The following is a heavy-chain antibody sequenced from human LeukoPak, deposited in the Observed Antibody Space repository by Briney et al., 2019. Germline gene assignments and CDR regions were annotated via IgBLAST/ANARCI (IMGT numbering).Heavy chain of an antibody. CDR3: ARVDYQLLVGWFDP. CDR1: GFTFNSYT. V-gene: IGHV3-21*01. J-gene: IGHJ5*02. Sequence: GGSLRLSCAASGFTFNSYTMNWVRQAPGEGLEWVSSISTSSNYIYYADSVKGRFTIARDNAKNSVYLQMHSLRTEDTAVYFCARVDYQLLVGWFDPWGQGTLVTVSS. CDR2: ISTSSNYI. D-gene: IGHD1-26*01.